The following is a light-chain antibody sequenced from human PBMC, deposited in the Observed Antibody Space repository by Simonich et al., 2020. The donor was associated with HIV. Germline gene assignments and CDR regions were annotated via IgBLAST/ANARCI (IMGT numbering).Light chain of an antibody. J-gene: IGLJ3*02. CDR1: SSNIESNY. CDR2: RNN. CDR3: AAWDDSLSGRV. Sequence: QSVLTQPPSASGTPGQRVTISCSGRSSNIESNYVYWYQQLPGTAPKLLIYRNNQRPSGVPDRFSGAKSGTSDSLASSGLRSEDEADYYCAAWDDSLSGRVFGGGTKLTVL. V-gene: IGLV1-47*01.